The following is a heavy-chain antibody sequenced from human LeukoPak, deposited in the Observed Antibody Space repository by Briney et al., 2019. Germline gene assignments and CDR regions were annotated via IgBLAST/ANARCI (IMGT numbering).Heavy chain of an antibody. Sequence: SQTLSLTCAVSGGSISSGGYSWSWIRQPPGKGLEWIGYIYHSGSTYYNPSLKSRVTISVDRSKNQFSLKLSSVTAADTAVYYCAGYVVIQLLLDYWRQGTLVTVTS. CDR2: IYHSGST. CDR3: AGYVVIQLLLDY. V-gene: IGHV4-30-2*01. J-gene: IGHJ4*02. D-gene: IGHD3-22*01. CDR1: GGSISSGGYS.